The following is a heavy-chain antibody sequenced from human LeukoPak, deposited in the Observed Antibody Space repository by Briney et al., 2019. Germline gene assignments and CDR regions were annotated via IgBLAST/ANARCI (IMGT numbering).Heavy chain of an antibody. Sequence: SETLSLTCIVSGGSISSYYWNWIRQSAGKGLEWIGRFYSSVSTDYNPSLKRRVTMSVDTSKNQFSLKLSSVTAAATAVYYCARVPYYDYYYMDVWGKGTTVTVSS. V-gene: IGHV4-4*07. CDR1: GGSISSYY. D-gene: IGHD3-3*01. J-gene: IGHJ6*03. CDR2: FYSSVST. CDR3: ARVPYYDYYYMDV.